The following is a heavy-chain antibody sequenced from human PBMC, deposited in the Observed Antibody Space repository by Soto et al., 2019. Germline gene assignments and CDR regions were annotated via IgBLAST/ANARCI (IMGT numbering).Heavy chain of an antibody. Sequence: PEETLSLTCTVSGGSISSSSYYWGWIRQPPGKGLEWIGSIYYSGSTYYNPSLKSRVTISVDTSKNQFSLKLSSVTAADTAVYYCGRIAAAGYGEEYYYYGMDVWGQHTTVPVSS. CDR2: IYYSGST. CDR3: GRIAAAGYGEEYYYYGMDV. CDR1: GGSISSSSYY. J-gene: IGHJ6*02. V-gene: IGHV4-39*01. D-gene: IGHD6-13*01.